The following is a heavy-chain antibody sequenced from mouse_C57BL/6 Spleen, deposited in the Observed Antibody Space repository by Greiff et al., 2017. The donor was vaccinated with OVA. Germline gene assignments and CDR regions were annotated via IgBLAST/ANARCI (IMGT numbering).Heavy chain of an antibody. CDR3: ARGGNGYDGDYFDY. J-gene: IGHJ2*01. CDR2: ISDGGSYT. D-gene: IGHD2-2*01. Sequence: DVMLVESGGGLVKPGGSLKLSCAASGFTFSSYAMSWVRQTPEKRLEWVATISDGGSYTYYPDNVKGRFTISRDNAKNNLYLQMSHLKSEDTAMYYCARGGNGYDGDYFDYWGKGTTLTVSS. V-gene: IGHV5-4*03. CDR1: GFTFSSYA.